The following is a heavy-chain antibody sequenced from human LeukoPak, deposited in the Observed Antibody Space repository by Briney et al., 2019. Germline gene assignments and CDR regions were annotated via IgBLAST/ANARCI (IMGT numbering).Heavy chain of an antibody. V-gene: IGHV1-46*01. J-gene: IGHJ4*02. CDR2: INPSGGST. Sequence: GASVKVSCKASGYTFTSYYMHWVRQAPGQGLEWMGIINPSGGSTSYAQKFQGRVTMTRDTSTSTVYMELSSLRSEDTAVYYCARAAALWFGGGDLGYWGQGTLVTVSS. CDR3: ARAAALWFGGGDLGY. D-gene: IGHD3-10*01. CDR1: GYTFTSYY.